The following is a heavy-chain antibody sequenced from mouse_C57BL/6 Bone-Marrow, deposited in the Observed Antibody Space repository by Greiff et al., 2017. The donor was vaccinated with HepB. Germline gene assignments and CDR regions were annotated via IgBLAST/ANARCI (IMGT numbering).Heavy chain of an antibody. J-gene: IGHJ2*01. CDR1: GYTFTDYY. V-gene: IGHV1-19*01. D-gene: IGHD1-1*01. Sequence: VQLQQPGPVLVKPGASVKMSCKASGYTFTDYYMNWVKQSHGKGLEWIGVINPYNGGTSYNQKFKCKATLTVDKSSSTAYMELNSLTSEDSAVYYYARINYYYFDYWGQGTTLTVSS. CDR2: INPYNGGT. CDR3: ARINYYYFDY.